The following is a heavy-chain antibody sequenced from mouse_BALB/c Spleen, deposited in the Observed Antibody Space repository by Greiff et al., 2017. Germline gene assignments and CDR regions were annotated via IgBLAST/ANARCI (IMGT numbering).Heavy chain of an antibody. Sequence: EVKLMESGGGLVQPGGSRKLSCAASGFTFSSFGMHWVRQAPEKGLEWVAYISSGSSTIYYADTVKGRFTISRDNPKNTLFLQMTSLRSEDTAMYYCARDDGYPAWFAYWGQGTLVTVSA. V-gene: IGHV5-17*02. CDR1: GFTFSSFG. J-gene: IGHJ3*01. CDR3: ARDDGYPAWFAY. D-gene: IGHD2-3*01. CDR2: ISSGSSTI.